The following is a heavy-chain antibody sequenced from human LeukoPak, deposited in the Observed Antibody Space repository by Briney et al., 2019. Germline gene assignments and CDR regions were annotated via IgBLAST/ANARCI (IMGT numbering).Heavy chain of an antibody. D-gene: IGHD6-19*01. CDR2: ISGSGDST. J-gene: IGHJ5*01. V-gene: IGHV3-23*01. CDR3: AREPYSSGWFDY. CDR1: GFTFSTYA. Sequence: GGSLRLSCAASGFTFSTYAMSWVRQAPGKGLEWVSAISGSGDSTYYADSVRGRFTISRDNSKNPLYQQMSSLRADDTAVYYRAREPYSSGWFDYWGQGTLVTVSS.